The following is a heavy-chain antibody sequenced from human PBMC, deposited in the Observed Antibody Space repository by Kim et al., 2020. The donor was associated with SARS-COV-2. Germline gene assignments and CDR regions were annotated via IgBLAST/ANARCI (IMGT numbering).Heavy chain of an antibody. CDR3: ARLASPGYSSGWYSEI. J-gene: IGHJ4*02. V-gene: IGHV4-39*01. D-gene: IGHD6-19*01. Sequence: SLKSRVTISVDTSKNQFSLKLSSVTAADTAVYYCARLASPGYSSGWYSEIWGQGTLVTVSS.